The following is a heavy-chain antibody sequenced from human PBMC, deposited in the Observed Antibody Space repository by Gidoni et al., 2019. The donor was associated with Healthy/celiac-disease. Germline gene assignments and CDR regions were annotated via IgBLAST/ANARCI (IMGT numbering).Heavy chain of an antibody. Sequence: EVQLVESGGGLVQPGGSLRLSCAASGFTFSSYAMHWVRQAPGKGLEYVSAISSNGGSTYYANSVKGRFTISRDNSKNTLYLQMGSLRAEDMAVYYCARESGPLTYQLDACDIWGQGTMVTVSS. J-gene: IGHJ3*02. CDR3: ARESGPLTYQLDACDI. D-gene: IGHD2-2*01. V-gene: IGHV3-64*01. CDR1: GFTFSSYA. CDR2: ISSNGGST.